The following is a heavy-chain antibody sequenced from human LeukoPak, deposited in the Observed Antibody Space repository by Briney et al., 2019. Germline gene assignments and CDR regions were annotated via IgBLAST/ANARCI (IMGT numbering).Heavy chain of an antibody. CDR3: ARVGDYGDYVNWFDP. D-gene: IGHD4-17*01. Sequence: SETLSLTCTVSGYSISSGYYWGWIRQPPGKGLEWIGSGYHIGSTYFNPSLRSRVTVLIDIFKNQFSLKMSSVTAADTAIYYCARVGDYGDYVNWFDPWGPGTLVTVSS. CDR2: GYHIGST. J-gene: IGHJ5*02. V-gene: IGHV4-38-2*02. CDR1: GYSISSGYY.